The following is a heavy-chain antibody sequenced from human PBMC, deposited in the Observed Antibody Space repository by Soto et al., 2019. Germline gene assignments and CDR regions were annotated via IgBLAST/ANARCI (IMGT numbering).Heavy chain of an antibody. J-gene: IGHJ4*01. V-gene: IGHV3-74*01. CDR1: GFTPSSYW. CDR3: ARDRGWSLFDY. D-gene: IGHD6-19*01. Sequence: PGGALRLPCAASGFTPSSYWLYWVRQVLVKVLVWVSRTDSDGSDTSYADSVKGRFTISRDNAKNTLYLQMKSLRAEDTAVYYCARDRGWSLFDYWGQGTLVTVSS. CDR2: TDSDGSDT.